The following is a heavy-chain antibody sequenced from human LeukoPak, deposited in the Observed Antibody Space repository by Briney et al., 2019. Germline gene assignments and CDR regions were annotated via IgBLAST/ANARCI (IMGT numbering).Heavy chain of an antibody. V-gene: IGHV4-4*02. CDR1: GGSISSSNW. CDR3: ARDRDCSGGSCYPVRWFDP. J-gene: IGHJ5*02. CDR2: IYHSGST. Sequence: PSGTLSLTCAVSGGSISSSNWWSWVRQPPGKGLEWIGEIYHSGSTNYNPSLKSRVTISVDKSKNQFSLKLSSVTAADTAVYYCARDRDCSGGSCYPVRWFDPWGQGTLVTVSS. D-gene: IGHD2-15*01.